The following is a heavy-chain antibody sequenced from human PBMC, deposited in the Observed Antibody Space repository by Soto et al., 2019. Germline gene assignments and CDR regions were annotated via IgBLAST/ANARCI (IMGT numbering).Heavy chain of an antibody. V-gene: IGHV3-23*01. Sequence: HPGGSLRLSCAASGFTFSSYAMSWVRQAPGKGLEWVSGIGGSGRTTYYADSVKGRFTISRDNSNNTLFLQMNSLRAEDTAVYYCAKSRYSDSSGDFYDYWGQGTLVTVSS. J-gene: IGHJ4*02. CDR3: AKSRYSDSSGDFYDY. D-gene: IGHD3-22*01. CDR2: IGGSGRTT. CDR1: GFTFSSYA.